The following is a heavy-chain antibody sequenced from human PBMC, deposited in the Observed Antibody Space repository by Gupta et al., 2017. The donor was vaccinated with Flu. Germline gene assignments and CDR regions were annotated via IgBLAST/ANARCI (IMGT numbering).Heavy chain of an antibody. CDR1: Y. CDR2: INPNSGGT. Sequence: YMHWVRQAPGQGLEWMGWINPNSGGTNYAQKLQGRVTMTRDTSISTAYMELSRLRSDDTAVYYCATAITIFGVVPRSWFDPWGQGTLVTVSS. J-gene: IGHJ5*02. D-gene: IGHD3-3*01. V-gene: IGHV1-2*02. CDR3: ATAITIFGVVPRSWFDP.